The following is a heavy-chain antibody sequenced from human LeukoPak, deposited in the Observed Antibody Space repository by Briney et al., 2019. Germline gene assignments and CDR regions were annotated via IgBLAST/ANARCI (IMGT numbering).Heavy chain of an antibody. CDR1: GYRFTDYY. CDR3: VRENLLYCSGGTCYWLDP. J-gene: IGHJ5*02. CDR2: IQPNSGGT. V-gene: IGHV1-2*02. D-gene: IGHD2-15*01. Sequence: ASVKVYCQASGYRFTDYYMHWVRQAPGQGLEWIGWIQPNSGGTTYAQKFQGRVTMTRDTSIRTAYMELSSLRSDDTAVYFCVRENLLYCSGGTCYWLDPWGQGSRVIVSS.